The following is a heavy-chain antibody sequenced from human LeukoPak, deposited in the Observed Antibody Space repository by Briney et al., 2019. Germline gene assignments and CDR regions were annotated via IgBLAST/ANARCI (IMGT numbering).Heavy chain of an antibody. CDR2: ISYDGSNK. Sequence: GRSLRLSCAASGFTFSSYAMHWVRQAPGKGLEWVAVISYDGSNKYYADSVKGRFTISRDNSKNTLYLQMNSLRAEDTAVYYCARDVTNFYYDSSGYYRTALGYWGQGTLVTVSS. V-gene: IGHV3-30*04. J-gene: IGHJ4*02. CDR1: GFTFSSYA. D-gene: IGHD3-22*01. CDR3: ARDVTNFYYDSSGYYRTALGY.